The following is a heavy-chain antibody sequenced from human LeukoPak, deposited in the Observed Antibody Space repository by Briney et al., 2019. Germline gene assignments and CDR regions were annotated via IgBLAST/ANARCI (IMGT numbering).Heavy chain of an antibody. CDR3: ASMIDYYDSSGPRFDI. D-gene: IGHD3-22*01. Sequence: ASVKVSCKASGGTFSSYAISWVRQAPGQGLEWMGRIIPTLGIANYAQKFQGRVTITADKSTSTAYMELSSLRSEDTAVYYCASMIDYYDSSGPRFDIWGQGTMVTVSS. CDR2: IIPTLGIA. V-gene: IGHV1-69*04. J-gene: IGHJ3*02. CDR1: GGTFSSYA.